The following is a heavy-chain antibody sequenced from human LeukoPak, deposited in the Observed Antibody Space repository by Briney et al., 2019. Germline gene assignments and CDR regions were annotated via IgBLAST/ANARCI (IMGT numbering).Heavy chain of an antibody. V-gene: IGHV3-53*01. CDR3: ARDPTTDCSSTSCYTSEYFQH. Sequence: GGSLRLSCAASGFTVSSNYMSWVRQAPGKGLEWVSVIYSGGSTYYADSVKGRFTISRDNSKNTLYPQMNSLRAEDTAVYYCARDPTTDCSSTSCYTSEYFQHWGQGTLVTVSS. CDR1: GFTVSSNY. CDR2: IYSGGST. J-gene: IGHJ1*01. D-gene: IGHD2-2*02.